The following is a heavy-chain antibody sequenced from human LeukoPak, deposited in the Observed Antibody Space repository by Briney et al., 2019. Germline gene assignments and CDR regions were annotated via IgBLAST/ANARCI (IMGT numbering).Heavy chain of an antibody. Sequence: GASVKVSCKASGYTSTSYDINWVRQATGQGLEWMGWMNPNSGNTGYAQKFQGRVTITRNTSISTAYMELSSLRSEDTAVYYCARQSNYDFWSGYSPNYYYMDVWGKGTTVTVSS. D-gene: IGHD3-3*01. J-gene: IGHJ6*03. CDR1: GYTSTSYD. V-gene: IGHV1-8*03. CDR2: MNPNSGNT. CDR3: ARQSNYDFWSGYSPNYYYMDV.